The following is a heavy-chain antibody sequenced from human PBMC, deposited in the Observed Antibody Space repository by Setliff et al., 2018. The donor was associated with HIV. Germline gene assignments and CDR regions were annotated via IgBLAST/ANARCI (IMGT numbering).Heavy chain of an antibody. CDR3: ARGLTAPAAAGS. V-gene: IGHV4-39*02. CDR1: GGSITRTPYY. D-gene: IGHD6-13*01. Sequence: PSETLSLTCTVSGGSITRTPYYWGWIRQPPGKGLEWIGSIHHSASTYYNPSLKSRVTISVDTSKNHFSLNLKSVTAADTAIYYCARGLTAPAAAGSWGQGMLVTVSS. CDR2: IHHSAST. J-gene: IGHJ5*02.